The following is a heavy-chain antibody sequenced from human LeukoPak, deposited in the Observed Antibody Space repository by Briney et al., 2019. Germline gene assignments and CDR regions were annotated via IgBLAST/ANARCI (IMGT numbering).Heavy chain of an antibody. CDR3: ARAHGGWYTEPIDY. J-gene: IGHJ4*02. D-gene: IGHD2-2*02. CDR1: GYIFTNFG. V-gene: IGHV1-18*01. Sequence: ASVKVSCKASGYIFTNFGISWVRQARGQGLEWMGWISGYNGNTKYVQKLQGRVTMTTDTSTSTAYMELRSLRSDDTAVYYCARAHGGWYTEPIDYWGQGTLVTVSS. CDR2: ISGYNGNT.